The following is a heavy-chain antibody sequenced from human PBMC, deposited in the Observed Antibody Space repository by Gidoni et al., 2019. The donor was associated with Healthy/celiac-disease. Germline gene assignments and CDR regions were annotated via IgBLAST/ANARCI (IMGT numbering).Heavy chain of an antibody. J-gene: IGHJ3*02. Sequence: EVQLVESGGGLVQPGGSLRLSCAASGFTFSSYWMHWVRQAPGKGLVWVSRINSDGSSTSYADSVKGRFTISRDNAKNTLYLQMNSLRAEDTAVYYCARLHDYGDYVDSFDIWGQGTMVTVSS. CDR2: INSDGSST. CDR1: GFTFSSYW. CDR3: ARLHDYGDYVDSFDI. V-gene: IGHV3-74*01. D-gene: IGHD4-17*01.